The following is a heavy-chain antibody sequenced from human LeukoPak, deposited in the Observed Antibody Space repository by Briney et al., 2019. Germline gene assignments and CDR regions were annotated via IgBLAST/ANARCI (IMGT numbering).Heavy chain of an antibody. CDR1: GFTFSSYG. D-gene: IGHD1-26*01. Sequence: GGSLRLSCAASGFTFSSYGMSWVRQAPGKGLELVTNIKQDGSKKYYVDPVKGRFTISRDNAKNSLYLQMNSLRAEDTAVYYCARVQWELRGVGSYFDYWGQGTLVTVFS. J-gene: IGHJ4*02. CDR3: ARVQWELRGVGSYFDY. CDR2: IKQDGSKK. V-gene: IGHV3-7*01.